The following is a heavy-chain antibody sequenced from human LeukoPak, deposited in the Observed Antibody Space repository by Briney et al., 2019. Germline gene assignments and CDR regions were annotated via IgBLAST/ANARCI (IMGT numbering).Heavy chain of an antibody. D-gene: IGHD3-10*01. J-gene: IGHJ5*02. CDR1: GITVSQSD. Sequence: GGSLRLSCAISGITVSQSDMSWVRQAPGRGLEWVSLIYTDGATRYADSVKGRFTISRDTSKNTVYLEMRNLRPEDTAVYFCARARAGSKPWVEFHPWGQGTLVTVSS. V-gene: IGHV3-66*02. CDR3: ARARAGSKPWVEFHP. CDR2: IYTDGAT.